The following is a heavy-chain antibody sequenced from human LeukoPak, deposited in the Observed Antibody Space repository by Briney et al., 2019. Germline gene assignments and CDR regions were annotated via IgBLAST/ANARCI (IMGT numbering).Heavy chain of an antibody. Sequence: SETPSLTCTVSGGSISSYYRSWIRQSPGKGLEWIGYINYSGGTDYNPSLKSRVTISVDTSKNQFSLKLNSVTAADTAVYYCAREGYGDNSGALDYWGRGTLVTVSS. V-gene: IGHV4-59*01. CDR3: AREGYGDNSGALDY. CDR2: INYSGGT. CDR1: GGSISSYY. J-gene: IGHJ4*02. D-gene: IGHD4-23*01.